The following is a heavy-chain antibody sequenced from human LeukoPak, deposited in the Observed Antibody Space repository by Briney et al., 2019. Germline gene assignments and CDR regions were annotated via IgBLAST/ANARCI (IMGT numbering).Heavy chain of an antibody. V-gene: IGHV4-30-2*01. J-gene: IGHJ4*02. CDR3: ARGLGGSESPNFDY. CDR1: GGSISSGGYS. Sequence: PSETLSLTCAVSGGSISSGGYSWSWIRQPPGKGLEWIGYIYHSGSTYYNPSLKSRVTISVDRSKNQFSLKLSSVTAADTAVYYCARGLGGSESPNFDYWGQGTLVTVSS. CDR2: IYHSGST. D-gene: IGHD3-10*01.